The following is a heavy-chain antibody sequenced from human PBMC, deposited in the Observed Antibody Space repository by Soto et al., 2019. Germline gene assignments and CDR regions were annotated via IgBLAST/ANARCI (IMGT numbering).Heavy chain of an antibody. D-gene: IGHD6-6*01. J-gene: IGHJ4*02. V-gene: IGHV4-31*03. CDR3: ARDYEGEQLGGSVFDY. CDR1: GGSISSGGYY. CDR2: IYYSGST. Sequence: QVQLQESGPGLVKPSQTLSLTCTVSGGSISSGGYYWSWIRQHPGKGLERIGYIYYSGSTYYNPSLKSRVTISVDTSKNQFSLKLSSVTAADTAVYYCARDYEGEQLGGSVFDYWGQGTLVTVSS.